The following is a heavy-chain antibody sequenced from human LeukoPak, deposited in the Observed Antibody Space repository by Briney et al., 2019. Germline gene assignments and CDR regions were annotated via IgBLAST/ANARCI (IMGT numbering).Heavy chain of an antibody. CDR3: AGHAPRRPALPDSGYDFPDY. CDR2: IYYSGST. D-gene: IGHD5-12*01. V-gene: IGHV4-39*01. Sequence: SETLSLTCTVSGGSISSSSYYWGWIRQPPGKGLEWIGSIYYSGSTYYNPSLKSRVTISVDTSKNQFSLKLSSVTAADTAVYYCAGHAPRRPALPDSGYDFPDYWGQGTLVTVSS. J-gene: IGHJ4*02. CDR1: GGSISSSSYY.